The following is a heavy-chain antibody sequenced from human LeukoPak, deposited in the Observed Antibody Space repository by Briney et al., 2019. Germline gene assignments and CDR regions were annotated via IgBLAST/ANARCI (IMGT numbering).Heavy chain of an antibody. CDR3: AKIRTSSSWYWEAFDI. CDR2: MRHDGTDI. V-gene: IGHV3-30*02. Sequence: GGSLRLSCAASGFTFSDYAMHWVRQAPGKGLEWVAFMRHDGTDIYYADSVKGRFTISRDNSKNTLYFQMNSLRAEDTAVYYCAKIRTSSSWYWEAFDIWGQGTMVTVSS. D-gene: IGHD6-13*01. J-gene: IGHJ3*02. CDR1: GFTFSDYA.